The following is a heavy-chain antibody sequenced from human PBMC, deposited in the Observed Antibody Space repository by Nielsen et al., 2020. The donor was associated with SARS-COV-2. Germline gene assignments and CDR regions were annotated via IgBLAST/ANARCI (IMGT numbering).Heavy chain of an antibody. CDR3: ARVEAYSGSYYADY. D-gene: IGHD1-26*01. CDR1: GGSISSGGYY. Sequence: SETLSLTCTVSGGSISSGGYYWSWIRQHPGKGLEWIGYIYYSGSTYYNPSLKSRVTISVDTSKNQFSLKLSSVTAADTAVYYCARVEAYSGSYYADYWGQGTLVTVSS. CDR2: IYYSGST. V-gene: IGHV4-31*03. J-gene: IGHJ4*02.